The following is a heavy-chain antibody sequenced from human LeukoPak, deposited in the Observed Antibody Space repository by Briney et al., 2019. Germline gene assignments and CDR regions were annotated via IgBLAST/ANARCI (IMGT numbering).Heavy chain of an antibody. CDR3: ARESRITIFGVVRDAFDI. CDR1: GGSISSYY. CDR2: IYTSGST. J-gene: IGHJ3*02. V-gene: IGHV4-4*08. D-gene: IGHD3-3*01. Sequence: PSETLSLTCTVPGGSISSYYWSWIRQPPGKGLEWIGYIYTSGSTNYNPSLKSRVTISVDTSKNQFSLKLSSVTAADTAVYYCARESRITIFGVVRDAFDIWGQGTMVTVSS.